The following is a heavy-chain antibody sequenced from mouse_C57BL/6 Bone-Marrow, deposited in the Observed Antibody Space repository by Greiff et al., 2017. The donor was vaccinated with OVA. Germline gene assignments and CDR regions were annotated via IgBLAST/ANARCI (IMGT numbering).Heavy chain of an antibody. Sequence: EVNVVESGGGLVKPGGSLKLSCAASGFTFSSYAMSWVRQTPEKRLEWVATISDGGSYTYYPDNVKGRFTISRDNAKNNLYLQMSHLKAEDTAMYYCARVTYDGYSYAYWGQGTLVTVSA. CDR2: ISDGGSYT. D-gene: IGHD2-3*01. V-gene: IGHV5-4*03. CDR3: ARVTYDGYSYAY. CDR1: GFTFSSYA. J-gene: IGHJ3*01.